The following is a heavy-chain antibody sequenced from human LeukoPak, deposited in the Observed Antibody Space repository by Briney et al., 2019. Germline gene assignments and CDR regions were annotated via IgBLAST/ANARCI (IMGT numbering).Heavy chain of an antibody. Sequence: PSETLSLTCAVYGGSFSDYYWTWIRQPPGKGLEWIGEINHSGSLNNNPSLKSRVSISFDTSKNQFSLKLTSVTAADTAVYYCARGLQLYSGSYYEDYWGQGTLVTVSS. CDR2: INHSGSL. CDR1: GGSFSDYY. J-gene: IGHJ4*02. V-gene: IGHV4-34*01. D-gene: IGHD1-26*01. CDR3: ARGLQLYSGSYYEDY.